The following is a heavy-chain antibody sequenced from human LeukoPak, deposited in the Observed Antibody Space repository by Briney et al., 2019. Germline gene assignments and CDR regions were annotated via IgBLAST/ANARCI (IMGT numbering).Heavy chain of an antibody. CDR3: ARGGLILWFGESPDDAFDI. Sequence: GGSLRLSCAASGFTVSSNYMSWVRQAPGKGLEWVSVIYSGGSTYYADSVKGRFTISRDNSKNTLYLQMNSLRAEDTAVYYCARGGLILWFGESPDDAFDIRGQGTMVTVSS. V-gene: IGHV3-66*01. J-gene: IGHJ3*02. CDR1: GFTVSSNY. CDR2: IYSGGST. D-gene: IGHD3-10*01.